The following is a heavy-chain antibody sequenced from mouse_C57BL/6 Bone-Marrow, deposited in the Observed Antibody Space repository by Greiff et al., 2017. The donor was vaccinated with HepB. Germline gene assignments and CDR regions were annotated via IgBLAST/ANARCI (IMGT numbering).Heavy chain of an antibody. J-gene: IGHJ3*01. D-gene: IGHD2-5*01. CDR1: GYSITSGYY. CDR3: ARVSYYSNYGSSWFAY. V-gene: IGHV3-6*01. CDR2: ISYDGSN. Sequence: EVHLVESGPGLVKPSQSLSLTCSVTGYSITSGYYWNWIRQFPGNKLEWMGYISYDGSNNYNPSLKNRISITRDTSKNQFFLKLNSVTTEDTATYYCARVSYYSNYGSSWFAYWGQGTLVTVSA.